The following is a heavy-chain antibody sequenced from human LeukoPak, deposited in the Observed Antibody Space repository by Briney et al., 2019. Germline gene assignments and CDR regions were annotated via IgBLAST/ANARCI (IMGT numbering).Heavy chain of an antibody. CDR1: GDSVSSNSAA. CDR3: AREGAYSSGWHDSWSYFDY. J-gene: IGHJ4*02. D-gene: IGHD6-19*01. V-gene: IGHV6-1*01. Sequence: SQTLSLTCAISGDSVSSNSAAWNWIRQSPSRGLEWLGRTYYRSKWYNDYAVSVKSRITINPDTSKNQFSLQLNSVTPEDTAVYYCAREGAYSSGWHDSWSYFDYWGQGTLVTVSS. CDR2: TYYRSKWYN.